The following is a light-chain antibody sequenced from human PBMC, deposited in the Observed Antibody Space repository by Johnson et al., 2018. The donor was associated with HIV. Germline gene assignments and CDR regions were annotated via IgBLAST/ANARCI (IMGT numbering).Light chain of an antibody. Sequence: QAVLTQPPSVSAAPGQKVTISCSGSSSNIGNNYVSWYQQLPGTAPKLLIYDNDKRPSGTPDRFSGSKSATSATLGITGLQTGDEADYYCGTWETSLSAGLLYVFGPGTKVTVL. J-gene: IGLJ1*01. CDR1: SSNIGNNY. CDR2: DND. CDR3: GTWETSLSAGLLYV. V-gene: IGLV1-51*01.